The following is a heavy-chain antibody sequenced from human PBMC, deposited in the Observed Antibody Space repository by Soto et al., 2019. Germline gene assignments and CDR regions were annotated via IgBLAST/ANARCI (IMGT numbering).Heavy chain of an antibody. CDR3: AREGRGKKAGYNGLVSLGY. J-gene: IGHJ4*02. CDR2: IIPIFNST. D-gene: IGHD2-2*02. CDR1: GSRFSNYV. V-gene: IGHV1-69*06. Sequence: SVKVSCKVSGSRFSNYVISWVRQAPGHGLEWSGRIIPIFNSTKYAQSFQGRVTITADKSTSTASLELSSLRSDDTAVYYCAREGRGKKAGYNGLVSLGYWGQGTLVTVSS.